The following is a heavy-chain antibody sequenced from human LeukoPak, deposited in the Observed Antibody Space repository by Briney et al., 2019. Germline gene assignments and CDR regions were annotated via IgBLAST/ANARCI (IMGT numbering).Heavy chain of an antibody. CDR2: ISYDGSNK. CDR3: ATDNSHDWSYYFDY. D-gene: IGHD3-3*01. Sequence: GGSLRLSCAASGFTFSSYGMHWVRQAPGKGLEWVAVISYDGSNKYYADSVKGRFTISRDNSKNTQYLQMNSLRGGDTAMYYCATDNSHDWSYYFDYWGQGTLVTVSS. J-gene: IGHJ4*02. V-gene: IGHV3-30*03. CDR1: GFTFSSYG.